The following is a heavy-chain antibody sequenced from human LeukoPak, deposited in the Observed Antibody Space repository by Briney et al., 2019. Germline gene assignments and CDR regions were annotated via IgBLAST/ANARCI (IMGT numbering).Heavy chain of an antibody. CDR2: FYYSGSN. CDR1: GGSISSYY. J-gene: IGHJ4*02. D-gene: IGHD3-10*01. CDR3: ARHSYYYGSGRFDY. V-gene: IGHV4-59*08. Sequence: SETLSLTCTVSGGSISSYYWSWIRQPPGKGLEWIGYFYYSGSNNFNPSLKSRVTISVDTSKNQFSLKLSSVTAADTAVYYCARHSYYYGSGRFDYWGQGTLVTVSS.